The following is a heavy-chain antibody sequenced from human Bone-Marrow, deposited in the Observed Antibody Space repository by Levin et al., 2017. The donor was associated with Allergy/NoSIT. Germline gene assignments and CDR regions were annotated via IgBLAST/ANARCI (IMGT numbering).Heavy chain of an antibody. J-gene: IGHJ6*02. Sequence: GGYLRLSCAASGFTFSDYYMSWIRQAPGKGLEWISYISSTSSETNYADSVKGRFTISRDNAKNSLFLQMNSLRAEDTAIYYCARDRTAASGAFFYYAFDVWGQGTTVAVSS. V-gene: IGHV3-11*05. CDR2: ISSTSSET. CDR1: GFTFSDYY. D-gene: IGHD6-25*01. CDR3: ARDRTAASGAFFYYAFDV.